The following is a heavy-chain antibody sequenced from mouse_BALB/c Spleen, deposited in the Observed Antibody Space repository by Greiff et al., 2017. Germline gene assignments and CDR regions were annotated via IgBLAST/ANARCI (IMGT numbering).Heavy chain of an antibody. D-gene: IGHD2-1*01. J-gene: IGHJ1*01. CDR2: ISYSGST. V-gene: IGHV3-8*02. CDR1: GDSITSGY. Sequence: EVKVEESGPSLVKPSQTLSLTCSVTGDSITSGYWNWIRKFPGNKLEYMGYISYSGSTYYNPSLKSRISITRDTSKNQYYLQLNSVTTEDTATYYCARVGNYGSPYWYFDVWGAGTTVTVSS. CDR3: ARVGNYGSPYWYFDV.